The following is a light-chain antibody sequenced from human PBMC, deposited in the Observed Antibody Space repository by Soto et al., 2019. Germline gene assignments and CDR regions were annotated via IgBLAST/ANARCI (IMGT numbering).Light chain of an antibody. CDR1: SGSIATNF. V-gene: IGLV6-57*04. Sequence: NFMLTQPHSVSDSPGKTVTISCTRSSGSIATNFVQWFQQRPGSAPTTVIYQNDQRPSGVPDRFSGSIDTSSNSASLTISGLKTEDEADYYCQSYDSSIFVVFGGGTQLTVL. CDR2: QND. J-gene: IGLJ2*01. CDR3: QSYDSSIFVV.